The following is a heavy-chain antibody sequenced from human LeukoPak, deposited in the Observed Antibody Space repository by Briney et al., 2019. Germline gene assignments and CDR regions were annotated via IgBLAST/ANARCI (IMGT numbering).Heavy chain of an antibody. J-gene: IGHJ4*02. CDR2: INHSGST. D-gene: IGHD2-2*01. Sequence: PSETLSLTCAVYGGSFSGYYWSWIRQPPGKGLEWIGEINHSGSTNYNPSFKSRVTISVDTSKNQFSLKLSSVTAADTAVYYCARGVNCSSTSCYGDPYYFDYWGQGTLVTVSS. V-gene: IGHV4-34*01. CDR1: GGSFSGYY. CDR3: ARGVNCSSTSCYGDPYYFDY.